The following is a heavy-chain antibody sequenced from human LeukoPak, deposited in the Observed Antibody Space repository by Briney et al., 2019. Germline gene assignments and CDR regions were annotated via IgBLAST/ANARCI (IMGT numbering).Heavy chain of an antibody. V-gene: IGHV3-30*04. CDR1: GFTFSSYA. J-gene: IGHJ4*02. CDR2: ISYDGSNK. Sequence: SGGSLRLSCAASGFTFSSYAMHWVRQAPGKGLEWVAVISYDGSNKYYADSVKGRFTISRDNSKNALYLQMNSLRAEDTAVYYCASPLFQGGYDWESGFDYWGQGTLVTVSS. D-gene: IGHD5-12*01. CDR3: ASPLFQGGYDWESGFDY.